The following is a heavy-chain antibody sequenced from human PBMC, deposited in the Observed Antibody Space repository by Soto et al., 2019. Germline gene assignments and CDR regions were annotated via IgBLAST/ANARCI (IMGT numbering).Heavy chain of an antibody. CDR1: GGTFSSYA. Sequence: SVKVSCKASGGTFSSYAISWVRQAPGQGLEWMGGIIPIFGTANYAQKFQGRVTITADESTSTAYMELSSLRSEDTAVYYCAREPGIHEYYFDYWGQGTLVTVYS. V-gene: IGHV1-69*13. CDR2: IIPIFGTA. CDR3: AREPGIHEYYFDY. J-gene: IGHJ4*02.